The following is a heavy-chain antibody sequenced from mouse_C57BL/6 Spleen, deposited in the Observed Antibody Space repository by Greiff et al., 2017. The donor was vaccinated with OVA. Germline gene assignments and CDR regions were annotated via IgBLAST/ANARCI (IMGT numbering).Heavy chain of an antibody. CDR1: GYTFTSYW. V-gene: IGHV1-53*01. J-gene: IGHJ3*01. CDR2: INPSNGGT. Sequence: VQLQQPGTELVKPGASVKLSCKASGYTFTSYWMHWVKQRPGQGLEWIGNINPSNGGTNYNEKFKSKATLTVDKSSSTAYMQLSSLTSEDSAVYYCALEGANWGAWFAYWGQGTLVTVSA. CDR3: ALEGANWGAWFAY. D-gene: IGHD4-1*01.